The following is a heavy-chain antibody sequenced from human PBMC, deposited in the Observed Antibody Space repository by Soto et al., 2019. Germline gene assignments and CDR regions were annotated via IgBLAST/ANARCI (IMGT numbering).Heavy chain of an antibody. V-gene: IGHV3-30*03. Sequence: QAHLVESGGGVVQPGRSLRLSCAASGFTFTRYGMHWVRQAPGTRLEWVAVISYDGGLKHYADSVKGRFTISRDNTKNMVLLQMNSLRAEDTAVYYCVSARGYGHASVPYSWGQGTLVSVSS. D-gene: IGHD5-18*01. CDR3: VSARGYGHASVPYS. CDR2: ISYDGGLK. CDR1: GFTFTRYG. J-gene: IGHJ4*02.